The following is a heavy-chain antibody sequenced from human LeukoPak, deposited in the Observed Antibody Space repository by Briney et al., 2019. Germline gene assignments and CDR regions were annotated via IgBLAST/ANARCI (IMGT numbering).Heavy chain of an antibody. CDR3: ASERPSSSWYDY. CDR1: GFTFSRNL. J-gene: IGHJ4*02. D-gene: IGHD6-13*01. Sequence: GGSLRLSCVASGFTFSRNLMTWVRQAPGKGLEWVANIMQDGSEKYYVDSVKGRFTISRDNANNTLYLQMNSLRAEDTAVYYCASERPSSSWYDYWGQGTLVTVSS. CDR2: IMQDGSEK. V-gene: IGHV3-7*01.